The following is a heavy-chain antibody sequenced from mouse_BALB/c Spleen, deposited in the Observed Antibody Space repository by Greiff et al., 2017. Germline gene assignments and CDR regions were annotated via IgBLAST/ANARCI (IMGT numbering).Heavy chain of an antibody. CDR1: GFSLTSYD. CDR2: IWTGGGT. J-gene: IGHJ3*01. D-gene: IGHD2-4*01. Sequence: ESGPGLVAPSQSLSITCTVSGFSLTSYDISWIRQPPGKGLEWLGVIWTGGGTNYNSAFMSRLSISKDNSKSQVFLKMNSLQTDDTAIYYCVRGLYYDYDWFAYWGQGTLVTVSA. CDR3: VRGLYYDYDWFAY. V-gene: IGHV2-9-2*01.